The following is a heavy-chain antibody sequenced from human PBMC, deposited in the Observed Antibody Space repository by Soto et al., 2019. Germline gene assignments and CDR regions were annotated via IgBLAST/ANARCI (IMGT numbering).Heavy chain of an antibody. Sequence: QVQLVESGGGVVQPGRSLRLSCAASGFTFSSYAMHWVRQAPGKGLEWVAVISYDGSNKYYADSVKGRFTISRDNSKNTLYLQMNSLRAEDTAVYYCARDVLDSSNYGMDVWGQGTTVTVSS. V-gene: IGHV3-30-3*01. CDR1: GFTFSSYA. D-gene: IGHD6-13*01. J-gene: IGHJ6*02. CDR2: ISYDGSNK. CDR3: ARDVLDSSNYGMDV.